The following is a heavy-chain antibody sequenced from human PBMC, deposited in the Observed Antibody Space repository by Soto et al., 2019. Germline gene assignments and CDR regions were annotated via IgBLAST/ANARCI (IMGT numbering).Heavy chain of an antibody. CDR3: ARHNPGNYYGMDV. CDR1: GYSFTSYG. CDR2: IYPVDADT. V-gene: IGHV5-51*01. D-gene: IGHD3-16*01. Sequence: GEPLKISGRGPGYSFTSYGTGWVAKMPGKGLGWMVSIYPVDADTRYSPSFQGQVTISADKSISTAYLQWSSLKASDIAMYYCARHNPGNYYGMDVWGQGTTVTVSS. J-gene: IGHJ6*02.